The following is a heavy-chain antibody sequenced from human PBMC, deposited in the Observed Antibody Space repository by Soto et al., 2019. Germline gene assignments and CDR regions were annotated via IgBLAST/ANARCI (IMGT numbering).Heavy chain of an antibody. CDR1: GGSISSGGYY. CDR2: IYYSGST. V-gene: IGHV4-31*03. D-gene: IGHD3-10*01. CDR3: ARDGSGGMDV. J-gene: IGHJ6*02. Sequence: PSETLSLTCTVSGGSISSGGYYWSWIRQHPGKGLEWIGYIYYSGSTYYNPSLKSRVTISVDTSKNQFSLKLSSVTAADTAVYYCARDGSGGMDVWGQGTTVTVSS.